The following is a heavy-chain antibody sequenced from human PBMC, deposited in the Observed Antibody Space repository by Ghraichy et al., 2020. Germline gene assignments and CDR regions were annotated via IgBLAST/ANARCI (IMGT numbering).Heavy chain of an antibody. CDR2: IYTSGST. CDR3: AITHSGSPAEFDY. V-gene: IGHV4-4*07. D-gene: IGHD1-26*01. CDR1: GGSISSYY. Sequence: GSLRLSCTVSGGSISSYYWSWIRQPAGKGLEWIGRIYTSGSTNYNPSLKSRVTMSVDTSKNQFSLKLSSVTAADTAVYYCAITHSGSPAEFDYWGQGTLVTVSS. J-gene: IGHJ4*02.